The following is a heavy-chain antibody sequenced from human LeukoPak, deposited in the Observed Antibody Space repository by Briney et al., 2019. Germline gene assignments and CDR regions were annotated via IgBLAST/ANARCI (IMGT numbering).Heavy chain of an antibody. CDR3: ARVRDYYDSSGYYSLDY. CDR2: IYYSGST. D-gene: IGHD3-22*01. Sequence: PSETLSLTCTVSGGSISSYYWSWIRQPPGKGLEWIGYIYYSGSTNYNPSLKSRVTISVDTSKNQFSLKLSSVTAADTAVYYCARVRDYYDSSGYYSLDYWGQGTLVTVSS. J-gene: IGHJ4*02. CDR1: GGSISSYY. V-gene: IGHV4-59*01.